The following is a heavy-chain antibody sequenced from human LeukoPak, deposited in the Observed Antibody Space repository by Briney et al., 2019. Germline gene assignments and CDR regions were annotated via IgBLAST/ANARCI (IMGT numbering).Heavy chain of an antibody. Sequence: GSVKVSCTAFGYTFRYDGMSWVRQAPGQGLEWMGWISAYNGNSHSAPRLTGRITMTTDTSTSTAYMELNSLRADDPAVYYCARDERQIASGNEYYFDYSRQGTLVTVTS. CDR2: ISAYNGNS. J-gene: IGHJ4*02. D-gene: IGHD6-13*01. CDR3: ARDERQIASGNEYYFDY. CDR1: GYTFRYDG. V-gene: IGHV1-18*01.